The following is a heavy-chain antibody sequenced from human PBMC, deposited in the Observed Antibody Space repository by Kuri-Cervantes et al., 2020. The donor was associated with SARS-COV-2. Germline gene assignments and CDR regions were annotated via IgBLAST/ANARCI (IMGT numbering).Heavy chain of an antibody. CDR3: ARERRADYDFWRGPFDY. Sequence: SAKDICKASAGTFSSYAINWGRQAPGQGLEWMGGIIPSFGTANYAQKFQGRVTITADDSTSTAYMQLSSLRSEDTAVYYCARERRADYDFWRGPFDYWGQGTLVTDSS. CDR1: AGTFSSYA. V-gene: IGHV1-69*01. J-gene: IGHJ4*02. CDR2: IIPSFGTA. D-gene: IGHD3-3*01.